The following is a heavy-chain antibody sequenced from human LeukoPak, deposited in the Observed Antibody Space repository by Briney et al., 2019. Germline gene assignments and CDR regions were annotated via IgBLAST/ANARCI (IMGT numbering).Heavy chain of an antibody. V-gene: IGHV3-21*01. CDR1: GFTFSTYS. J-gene: IGHJ4*02. CDR2: ISSSSSYI. Sequence: GGSLILSCATSGFTFSTYSMNWVRQAPGKGLEWVSSISSSSSYIYYADSVKGRFTISRDNAKNSLYLQMNSLRAEDTALYYCARSPRYSRLNRGWGQGTLVTVSS. CDR3: ARSPRYSRLNRG. D-gene: IGHD6-13*01.